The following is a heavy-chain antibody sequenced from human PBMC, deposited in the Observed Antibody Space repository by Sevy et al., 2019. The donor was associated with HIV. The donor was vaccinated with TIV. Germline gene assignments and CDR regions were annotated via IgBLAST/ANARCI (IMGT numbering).Heavy chain of an antibody. Sequence: GSLRLSCAASGFTFSSYSMNWVRQAPGKGLEWVSSITSRSSYIYYADSVKGRFTISRDNAKNSLYLQMNSLRAEDMAVYYCARSWEQQLHDAFDIWGQGTMVTVSS. D-gene: IGHD6-13*01. V-gene: IGHV3-21*01. CDR1: GFTFSSYS. CDR3: ARSWEQQLHDAFDI. J-gene: IGHJ3*02. CDR2: ITSRSSYI.